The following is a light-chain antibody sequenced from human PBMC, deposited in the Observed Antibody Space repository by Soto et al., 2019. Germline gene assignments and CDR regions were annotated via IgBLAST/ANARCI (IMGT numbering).Light chain of an antibody. CDR2: GAS. CDR3: QQYGSSPLT. V-gene: IGKV3-20*01. CDR1: QRVSSSF. J-gene: IGKJ4*01. Sequence: EIVLTQSPGTLSLSPGERATLSCRASQRVSSSFLAWYQQKPGQAPRLRIYGASSRATGIPDRFSGSGSGTDFTLTISRLEPEDVAVYSCQQYGSSPLTFGGGTKVELK.